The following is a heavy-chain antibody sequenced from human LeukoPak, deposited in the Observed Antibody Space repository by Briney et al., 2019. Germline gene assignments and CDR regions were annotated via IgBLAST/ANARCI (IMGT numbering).Heavy chain of an antibody. Sequence: SQTLSLTCTVSGGSISSGSYYWRWIRQPAGKGLEWIGRIYTSGSTNYNPSLKSRVTISKDTSKNQFSLKLRSVTAADTAVYYCAREYGDFDYWGQGTLVTVSS. D-gene: IGHD4-17*01. J-gene: IGHJ4*02. CDR3: AREYGDFDY. CDR2: IYTSGST. V-gene: IGHV4-61*02. CDR1: GGSISSGSYY.